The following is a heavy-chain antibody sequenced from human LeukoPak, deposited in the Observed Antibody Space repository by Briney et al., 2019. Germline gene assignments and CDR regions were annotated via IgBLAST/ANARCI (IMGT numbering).Heavy chain of an antibody. J-gene: IGHJ4*02. V-gene: IGHV3-23*01. CDR2: LSYRGDST. CDR3: VTFVAVALDY. D-gene: IGHD6-19*01. CDR1: GFSFSDYG. Sequence: GGSLRLSCAGSGFSFSDYGMSWVRQPPGKGLEWVSGLSYRGDSTYYADSVKGRFTISRDNARNSVYLQMNSLRAEDTAVYYCVTFVAVALDYWGRGTLVTVSS.